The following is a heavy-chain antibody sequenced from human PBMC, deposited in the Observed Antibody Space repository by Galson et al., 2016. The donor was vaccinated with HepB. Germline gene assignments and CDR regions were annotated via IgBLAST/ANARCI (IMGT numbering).Heavy chain of an antibody. CDR3: TTVGIALPNTDH. D-gene: IGHD6-13*01. CDR1: GFTVTNAW. V-gene: IGHV3-15*01. CDR2: IRSKTDGGTT. J-gene: IGHJ4*02. Sequence: SLRLSCAASGFTVTNAWMSWVRQAPGKGLECVGRIRSKTDGGTTDYGAPVKGRITISRDDSKNTLYLQINNLKTEDTAVYYCTTVGIALPNTDHWGQGTVVTVSS.